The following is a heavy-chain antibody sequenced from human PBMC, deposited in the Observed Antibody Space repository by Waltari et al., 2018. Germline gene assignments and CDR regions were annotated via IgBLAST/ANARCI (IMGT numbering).Heavy chain of an antibody. J-gene: IGHJ4*02. CDR1: GGSISSYY. CDR2: IYYSGST. V-gene: IGHV4-59*01. Sequence: QVQLQESGPGLVKPSETLSLTCTVSGGSISSYYWSWIRQPPGKGLEWIGYIYYSGSTNYNPSLKSRVTISVDTSKNQFSLKLSSVTAADTAVYYCARGGDIVVVPAAPFYFDYWGQGTLVTVSS. D-gene: IGHD2-2*01. CDR3: ARGGDIVVVPAAPFYFDY.